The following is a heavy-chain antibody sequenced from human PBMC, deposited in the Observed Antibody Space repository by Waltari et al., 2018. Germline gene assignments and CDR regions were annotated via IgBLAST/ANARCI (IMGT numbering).Heavy chain of an antibody. J-gene: IGHJ4*02. CDR3: AKDGDSNPSPLGY. V-gene: IGHV3-30*02. Sequence: QVQLVESGGGVVQPGGSLRLSCAASGFTFSSYGMHWVRQAPGKGLEWVAFIRYDGSNKYYADSVKGRFTISRDNSKNTLYLQMNSLRAEDTAVYYCAKDGDSNPSPLGYWGQGTLVTVSS. D-gene: IGHD4-4*01. CDR1: GFTFSSYG. CDR2: IRYDGSNK.